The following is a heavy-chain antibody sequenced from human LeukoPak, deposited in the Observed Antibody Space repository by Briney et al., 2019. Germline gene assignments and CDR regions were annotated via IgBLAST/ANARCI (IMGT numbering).Heavy chain of an antibody. CDR3: AKERLLWFGELGGAFDI. Sequence: PGGSLRLSCAASGFTFSRYAMNWVRQAPGKGLEWVSGISGGGGGTYYAASVKGRFTISRDNSKSTLYLQMNSLRAEDTAVYYCAKERLLWFGELGGAFDIWGQGTMVTESS. CDR1: GFTFSRYA. CDR2: ISGGGGGT. V-gene: IGHV3-23*01. J-gene: IGHJ3*02. D-gene: IGHD3-10*01.